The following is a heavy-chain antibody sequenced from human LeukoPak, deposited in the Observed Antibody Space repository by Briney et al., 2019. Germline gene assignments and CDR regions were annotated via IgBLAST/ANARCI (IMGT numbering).Heavy chain of an antibody. CDR3: AKYRTTGVPPRTFDY. Sequence: GGSLRLSCAASGFTFSNYAMIWVRQAPGKGLEWVSVIGSDSGDTRYADSVEGRFTISRDNSKNTLFLQMSSLRADDTAVYYCAKYRTTGVPPRTFDYWGQGTLVTVSS. CDR1: GFTFSNYA. CDR2: IGSDSGDT. D-gene: IGHD1-14*01. V-gene: IGHV3-23*01. J-gene: IGHJ4*02.